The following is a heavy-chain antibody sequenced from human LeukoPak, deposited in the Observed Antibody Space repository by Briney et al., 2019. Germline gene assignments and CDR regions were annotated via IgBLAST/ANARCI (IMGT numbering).Heavy chain of an antibody. CDR2: IRYDGSNK. V-gene: IGHV3-30*02. CDR1: RFTFTSYA. J-gene: IGHJ6*03. Sequence: GGTPRPSRAASRFTFTSYAMHSVPHAPGKGLERGAFIRYDGSNKYYADSVKGRFTISRDNSKNTLYLQMNSLRAEDTAVYYCAKDWNFDWLLTTYYYFYMDVWGKGTTVTISS. CDR3: AKDWNFDWLLTTYYYFYMDV. D-gene: IGHD3-9*01.